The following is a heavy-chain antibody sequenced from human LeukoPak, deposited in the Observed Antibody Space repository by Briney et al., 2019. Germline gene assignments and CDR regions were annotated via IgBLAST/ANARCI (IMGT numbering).Heavy chain of an antibody. CDR3: AKDPSSWSQGFFDL. Sequence: PGGSLRLSCAASGFTFSSNAMSWVRQAPGKGLEWVSTITSSSDTTYYADSVKGRFTISRDNSKNTLYLQMNSLRAEDTAVYYCAKDPSSWSQGFFDLWGRGTLVTVSS. V-gene: IGHV3-23*01. D-gene: IGHD6-13*01. J-gene: IGHJ2*01. CDR2: ITSSSDTT. CDR1: GFTFSSNA.